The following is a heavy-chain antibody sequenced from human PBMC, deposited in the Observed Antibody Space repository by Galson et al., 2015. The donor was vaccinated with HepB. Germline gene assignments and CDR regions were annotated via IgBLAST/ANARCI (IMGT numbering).Heavy chain of an antibody. V-gene: IGHV1-18*01. J-gene: IGHJ6*02. CDR1: GYTFTSYG. D-gene: IGHD6-19*01. CDR3: ARDWPAVAGTCCGMDV. CDR2: ISAYNGNT. Sequence: SVKVSCKASGYTFTSYGISWVRQAPGQGLEWMGWISAYNGNTNYAQKLQGRVTMTTDTSTSTAYMELRSLRSDDTAVYYCARDWPAVAGTCCGMDVWGQGTTVTVSS.